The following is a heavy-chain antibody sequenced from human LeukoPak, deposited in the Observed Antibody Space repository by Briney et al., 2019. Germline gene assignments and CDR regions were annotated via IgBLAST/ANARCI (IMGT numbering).Heavy chain of an antibody. Sequence: GGSLRLSCAGSGFIFSNYGMHWVRQAPAKGLEWVAFIRYDGNKKYYADSVKGRFTISRDNSKNTLFLQMNSLRPEDMAVYYMAYNWNVERDIDFWGQGTLVTVSS. CDR3: AYNWNVERDIDF. CDR1: GFIFSNYG. V-gene: IGHV3-30*02. CDR2: IRYDGNKK. J-gene: IGHJ4*02. D-gene: IGHD1-1*01.